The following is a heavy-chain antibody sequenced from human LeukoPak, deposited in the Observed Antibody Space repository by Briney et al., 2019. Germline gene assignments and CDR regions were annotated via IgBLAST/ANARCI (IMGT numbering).Heavy chain of an antibody. CDR2: IASDGSHT. CDR1: GFTFSNYF. Sequence: GGSLRLSCAASGFTFSNYFMHWVRQAPGKGLEWVADIASDGSHTFYVESVKGRFTISRDNSKNTLYLQMNSLGPEDTAVYFCARERQDTVIHSGAFDIWGRGTMVTVS. D-gene: IGHD2-21*02. CDR3: ARERQDTVIHSGAFDI. J-gene: IGHJ3*02. V-gene: IGHV3-30-3*01.